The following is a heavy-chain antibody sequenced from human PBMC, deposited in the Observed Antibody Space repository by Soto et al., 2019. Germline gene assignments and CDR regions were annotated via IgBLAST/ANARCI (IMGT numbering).Heavy chain of an antibody. V-gene: IGHV4-34*01. CDR2: INHSGST. D-gene: IGHD3-10*01. CDR3: ARGGRFGELPTKSNWFGP. Sequence: SETLSLTCAVYCGSFSGYYWSWIRQPPGKGLEWIGEINHSGSTNYNPSLKRRVTISVDTSKNQFSLKLSSVTAADTTVYYCARGGRFGELPTKSNWFGPWGQGTLVTVSS. CDR1: CGSFSGYY. J-gene: IGHJ5*02.